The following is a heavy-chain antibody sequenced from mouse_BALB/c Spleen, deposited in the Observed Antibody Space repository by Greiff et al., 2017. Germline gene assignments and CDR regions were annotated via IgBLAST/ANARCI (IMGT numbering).Heavy chain of an antibody. CDR2: ISSGSSTI. Sequence: EVKVVESGGGLVQPGGSRKLSCAASGFTFSSFGMHWVRQAPEKGLEWVAYISSGSSTIYYADTVKGRFTISRDNPKNTLFLQMTSLRSEDTAMYYCARSAAFDVWGAGTTVTVSS. V-gene: IGHV5-17*02. CDR1: GFTFSSFG. CDR3: ARSAAFDV. J-gene: IGHJ1*01.